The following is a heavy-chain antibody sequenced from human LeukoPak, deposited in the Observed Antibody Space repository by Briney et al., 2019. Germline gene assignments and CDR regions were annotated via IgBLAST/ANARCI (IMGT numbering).Heavy chain of an antibody. J-gene: IGHJ6*02. CDR3: ARHAQYSSSWVYYNYYYGMDV. CDR1: GGSISSYY. V-gene: IGHV4-59*08. CDR2: IYYSGST. Sequence: WETLSLTCTGSGGSISSYYWSSIRQPPGKGLEWIGYIYYSGSTNYNPSLKSRVTISVATSKNQCSLKLCSVTAADTAVYYCARHAQYSSSWVYYNYYYGMDVWGQGTTVTVSS. D-gene: IGHD6-13*01.